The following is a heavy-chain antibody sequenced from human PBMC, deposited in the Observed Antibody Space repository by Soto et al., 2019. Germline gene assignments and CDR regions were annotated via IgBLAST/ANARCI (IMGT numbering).Heavy chain of an antibody. V-gene: IGHV1-18*01. CDR1: GYTFTSYG. Sequence: ASVKVSCKASGYTFTSYGISWVRQAPGQGLEWMGWISAYNGNTNYAQKLQGRVTMTTDTSTSTAYMELRSLRSDDTAVYYCARDRGGYDRRPLAYWGQGTLVTVSS. CDR3: ARDRGGYDRRPLAY. J-gene: IGHJ4*02. D-gene: IGHD5-12*01. CDR2: ISAYNGNT.